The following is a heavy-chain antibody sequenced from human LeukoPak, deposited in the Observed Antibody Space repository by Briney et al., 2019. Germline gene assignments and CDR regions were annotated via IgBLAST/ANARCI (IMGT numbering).Heavy chain of an antibody. CDR3: ARDPFDILTDPYFDY. Sequence: GGSLRLSCAASGFTLNFYWMHWVRHAPGKGRLWVSRINRDGSSTIYADSVKGRFTISRDKAKNTLYLQMNSQRAEDTAVYYCARDPFDILTDPYFDYWGQGTLVTVSS. CDR2: INRDGSST. J-gene: IGHJ4*02. D-gene: IGHD3-9*01. V-gene: IGHV3-74*01. CDR1: GFTLNFYW.